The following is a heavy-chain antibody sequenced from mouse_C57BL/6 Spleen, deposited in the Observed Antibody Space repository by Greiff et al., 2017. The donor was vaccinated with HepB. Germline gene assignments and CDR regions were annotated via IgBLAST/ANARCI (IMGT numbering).Heavy chain of an antibody. CDR3: AREDYYGSSPYYFDY. CDR1: GYTFTDYY. CDR2: INPNNGGT. J-gene: IGHJ2*01. V-gene: IGHV1-26*01. D-gene: IGHD1-1*01. Sequence: EVKLQQSGPELVKPGASVKISCKASGYTFTDYYMNWVKQSHGKSLEWIGDINPNNGGTSYNQKFKGKATLTVDKSSSTAYMELRSLTSEDSAVYYCAREDYYGSSPYYFDYWGQGTTLTVSS.